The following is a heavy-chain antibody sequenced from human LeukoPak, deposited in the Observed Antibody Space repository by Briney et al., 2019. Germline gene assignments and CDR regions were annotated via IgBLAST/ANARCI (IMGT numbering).Heavy chain of an antibody. CDR3: ARSPYCSSTSCYRGAYYFDY. CDR2: INHSGST. J-gene: IGHJ4*02. D-gene: IGHD2-2*01. Sequence: PSETLSLTCAVYGGSFSGYYWSWIRQPPGKGLEWIGEINHSGSTNYNPSLKSRVTISVDTSKNQFSLKLSSVTAADTAVYYCARSPYCSSTSCYRGAYYFDYWGQGTLVTVSS. V-gene: IGHV4-34*01. CDR1: GGSFSGYY.